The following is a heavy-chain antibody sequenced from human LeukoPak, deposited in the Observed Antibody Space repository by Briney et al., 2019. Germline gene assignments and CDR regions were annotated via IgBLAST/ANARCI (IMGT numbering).Heavy chain of an antibody. CDR3: ARGGRSGDNVVLPTATIFFDY. D-gene: IGHD2-2*01. CDR2: ISAYNGHT. Sequence: ASVKVSCTASGYTFTSYGINWVRQAPEQGLEWMAWISAYNGHTNYAQNLQGRVTVTTDTSTSTTYMELRSLRSDDTAVYYCARGGRSGDNVVLPTATIFFDYWGQGTLVTVSS. J-gene: IGHJ4*02. V-gene: IGHV1-18*01. CDR1: GYTFTSYG.